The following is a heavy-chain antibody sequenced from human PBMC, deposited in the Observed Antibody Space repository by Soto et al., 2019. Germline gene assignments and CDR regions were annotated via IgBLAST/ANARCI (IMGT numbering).Heavy chain of an antibody. V-gene: IGHV4-61*01. Sequence: QVQLQESGPGLVKPSETLSLTCTVSGGSVSSGSYYWSWILQPPGKGLEWIGYIYYSGSTNYNPSLKSRVTISVETSMNQFSLKLSSVTAADTAVYYCARDSREQWLVLGDYWGQGTLVTVSS. CDR1: GGSVSSGSYY. CDR3: ARDSREQWLVLGDY. CDR2: IYYSGST. J-gene: IGHJ4*02. D-gene: IGHD6-19*01.